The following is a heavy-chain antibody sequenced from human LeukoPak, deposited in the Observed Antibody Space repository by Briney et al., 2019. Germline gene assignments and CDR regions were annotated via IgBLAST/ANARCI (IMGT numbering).Heavy chain of an antibody. Sequence: GGSLRLSCAASGFTFSNYWMNWVRQAPGKGLEWMTNIKQDGSEKYYVDSVKGRFTISRDNAKNSLWLQMSSLRADDTAVYYCAGGSGWLIDSWGQGTLVTVSS. J-gene: IGHJ4*02. CDR3: AGGSGWLIDS. CDR2: IKQDGSEK. D-gene: IGHD6-19*01. V-gene: IGHV3-7*03. CDR1: GFTFSNYW.